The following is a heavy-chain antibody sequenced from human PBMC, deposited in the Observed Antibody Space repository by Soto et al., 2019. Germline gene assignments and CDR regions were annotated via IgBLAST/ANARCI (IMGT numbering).Heavy chain of an antibody. CDR3: TYSDDFWSGYYFDY. V-gene: IGHV3-7*01. J-gene: IGHJ4*02. CDR1: GFTFSSYW. D-gene: IGHD3-3*01. Sequence: EVQLVESGGGLVQPGGSLRLSCAASGFTFSSYWMSWVRQAPGKGLEWVANIKQDGSEKYYVDSVKGRFTISRDNAKNSLYLQMNSLRAEDTAVYYCTYSDDFWSGYYFDYWGQGTLVTVSS. CDR2: IKQDGSEK.